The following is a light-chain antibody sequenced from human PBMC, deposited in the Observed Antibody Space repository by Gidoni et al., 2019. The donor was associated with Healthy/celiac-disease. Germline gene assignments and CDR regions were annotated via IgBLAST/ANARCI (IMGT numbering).Light chain of an antibody. V-gene: IGLV2-23*01. Sequence: QSSLTQPDSESWSPGQSITISCTGTSSDVGSYNLVSWYQQHPGKAPKLMIYEGSKRPSGVSNRFSGSKSGNTASLTISGLQAEDEADYYCCSYAGSSTWVFGGGTKLTVL. CDR1: SSDVGSYNL. CDR3: CSYAGSSTWV. CDR2: EGS. J-gene: IGLJ3*02.